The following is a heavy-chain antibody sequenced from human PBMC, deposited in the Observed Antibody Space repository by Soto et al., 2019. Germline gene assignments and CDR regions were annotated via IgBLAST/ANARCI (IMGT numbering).Heavy chain of an antibody. Sequence: ASVKVSCKASGYTFTGYYMHWVRQAPGQGLEWMGWINPNSGGTNYAQKFQGWVTMTRDTSISTAYMDLSRLRSGDTAVYYCARDFRTYYSESSGYYDYYYGMDAWGQGTTVPVSS. V-gene: IGHV1-2*04. J-gene: IGHJ6*02. CDR3: ARDFRTYYSESSGYYDYYYGMDA. D-gene: IGHD3-22*01. CDR1: GYTFTGYY. CDR2: INPNSGGT.